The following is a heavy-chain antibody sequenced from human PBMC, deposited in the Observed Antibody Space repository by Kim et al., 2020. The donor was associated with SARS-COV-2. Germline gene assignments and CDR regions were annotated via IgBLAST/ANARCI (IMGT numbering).Heavy chain of an antibody. D-gene: IGHD3-9*01. J-gene: IGHJ4*02. Sequence: YSQKFQGRVTITRDTSAGTAYMELSSLRSEDTAVYYCAREVYFDWLYFDYWGQGTLVTVSS. CDR3: AREVYFDWLYFDY. V-gene: IGHV1-3*01.